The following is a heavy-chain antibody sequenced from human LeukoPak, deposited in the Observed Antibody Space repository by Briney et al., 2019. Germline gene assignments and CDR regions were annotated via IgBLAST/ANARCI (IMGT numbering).Heavy chain of an antibody. D-gene: IGHD3-16*01. V-gene: IGHV4-59*01. CDR1: GGSISSYY. CDR2: IYYSGST. J-gene: IGHJ6*03. CDR3: ARETSQKGAHYMDV. Sequence: SETLSLTCTVSGGSISSYYWSWIRQPPGKGLERIGSIYYSGSTNCNPSLKSRVTISVDTSRNQFSLKLSSVTAADTAVYYCARETSQKGAHYMDVWGKGTTVTISS.